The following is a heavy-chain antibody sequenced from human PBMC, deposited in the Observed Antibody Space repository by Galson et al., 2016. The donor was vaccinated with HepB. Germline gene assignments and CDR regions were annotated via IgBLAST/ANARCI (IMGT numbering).Heavy chain of an antibody. V-gene: IGHV3-43*01. CDR1: GFTFDDYT. D-gene: IGHD3-9*01. CDR3: AKGLNILTGDYAMCV. CDR2: ISWDGGST. Sequence: SLRLSCAASGFTFDDYTMHWVRQAPGKGLEWVSLISWDGGSTYYADSVKGRFTISRDNRKNSLYLQMNSLSTEDTALYFCAKGLNILTGDYAMCVRGKGTTVTVSS. J-gene: IGHJ6*04.